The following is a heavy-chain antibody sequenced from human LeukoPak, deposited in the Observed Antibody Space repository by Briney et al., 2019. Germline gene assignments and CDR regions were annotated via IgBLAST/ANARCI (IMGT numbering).Heavy chain of an antibody. J-gene: IGHJ5*02. CDR3: ARGSGYSGSKDWFDP. CDR1: GGSISSYY. D-gene: IGHD6-6*01. V-gene: IGHV4-4*07. CDR2: IYTSGST. Sequence: PSETLSLTCTVSGGSISSYYWSWIRQPAGKGLEWIGRIYTSGSTNYNPSLKSRVTMSVDTSKNQFSLKLSSVTAADTAVYYCARGSGYSGSKDWFDPWGQGTLVTVSS.